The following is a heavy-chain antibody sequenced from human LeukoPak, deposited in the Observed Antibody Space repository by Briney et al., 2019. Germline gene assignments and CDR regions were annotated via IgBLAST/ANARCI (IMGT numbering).Heavy chain of an antibody. V-gene: IGHV3-21*01. Sequence: GGSLRLSCVDSGFSFSTYTMNWVRQAPGKGLEWVSLISSTSSYIFYADSVKGRFTISRDNAKNSLYLQMNSLRAEDTAVYYCARSSRELGGYAPWELMPPFDYWGQGTLVTVSS. J-gene: IGHJ4*02. CDR3: ARSSRELGGYAPWELMPPFDY. CDR1: GFSFSTYT. D-gene: IGHD1-7*01. CDR2: ISSTSSYI.